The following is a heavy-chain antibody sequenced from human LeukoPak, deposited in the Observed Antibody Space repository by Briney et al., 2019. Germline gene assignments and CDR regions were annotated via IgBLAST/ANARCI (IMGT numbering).Heavy chain of an antibody. CDR3: ARVGDGYKSYYYYYYMDV. D-gene: IGHD5-24*01. CDR2: IYHSGST. Sequence: SETLSLTCTVSGYSISSGYYWGWIRQPPGKGLEWIGSIYHSGSTYYNPSLKSRVTISVDTSKNQFSLKLSSVTAADTAVYYCARVGDGYKSYYYYYYMDVWGKGTTVTVSS. CDR1: GYSISSGYY. V-gene: IGHV4-38-2*02. J-gene: IGHJ6*03.